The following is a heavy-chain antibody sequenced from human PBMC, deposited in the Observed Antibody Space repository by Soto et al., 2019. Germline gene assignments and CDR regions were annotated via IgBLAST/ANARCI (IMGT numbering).Heavy chain of an antibody. D-gene: IGHD3-3*01. Sequence: QVQLVQSGAEVKKPGASVKVSCKTSGYTFTSYAMHWVRQAPGQRLEWMGWINAGNGNTKYSQKFRGRVTITRDTSASTAYMELSSLRSEDTAVYYCARTSGYYFYDYWGQGTLVTVSS. CDR3: ARTSGYYFYDY. V-gene: IGHV1-3*01. CDR1: GYTFTSYA. J-gene: IGHJ4*02. CDR2: INAGNGNT.